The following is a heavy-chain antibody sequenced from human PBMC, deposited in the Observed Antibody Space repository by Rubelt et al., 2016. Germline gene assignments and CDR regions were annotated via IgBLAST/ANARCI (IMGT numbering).Heavy chain of an antibody. J-gene: IGHJ4*02. CDR1: GGSFSGYY. V-gene: IGHV4-34*01. Sequence: QVQLQQWGAGLLKPSETLSLTCAVYGGSFSGYYCTWIRQPPGKGLEWIGEIHPSGSTNYNPSLKSRVTISVDTSKNQFSLKLSSVTAADTAVYYGVRTGRVGRVVDYWGQGTLVTVSS. CDR2: IHPSGST. D-gene: IGHD1-26*01. CDR3: VRTGRVGRVVDY.